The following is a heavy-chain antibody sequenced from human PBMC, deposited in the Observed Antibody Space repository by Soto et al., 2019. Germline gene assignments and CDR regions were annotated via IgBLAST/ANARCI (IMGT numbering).Heavy chain of an antibody. CDR1: GYSFTSYW. Sequence: GESLKLSCKGSGYSFTSYWIGWVRQMPGKGLEWMGIIYPGDSDTRYSPSFQGQVTISADKSISTAYLQWSSLKASDTAMYYCARQQLGGHYYYYYYMDVWGKGTTVTAP. J-gene: IGHJ6*03. V-gene: IGHV5-51*01. CDR2: IYPGDSDT. D-gene: IGHD6-6*01. CDR3: ARQQLGGHYYYYYYMDV.